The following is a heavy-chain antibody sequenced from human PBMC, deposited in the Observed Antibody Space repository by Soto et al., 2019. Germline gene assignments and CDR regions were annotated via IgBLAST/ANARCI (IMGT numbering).Heavy chain of an antibody. CDR2: IYRTGNT. V-gene: IGHV4-30-2*01. CDR3: ARGDYQYSIDY. Sequence: QLQLQESGSRLVKSSQTLSLTCTVSGDSMTSGDYSWSWIRQPPGKGLEWLGYIYRTGNTHYSPSLKSRVSISQDRSKNQFSLELTSVTAADTAVDYCARGDYQYSIDYWGQGTLVTVSS. J-gene: IGHJ4*02. CDR1: GDSMTSGDYS. D-gene: IGHD2-2*01.